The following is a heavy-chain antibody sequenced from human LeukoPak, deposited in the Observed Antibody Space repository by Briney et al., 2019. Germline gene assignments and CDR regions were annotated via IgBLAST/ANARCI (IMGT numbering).Heavy chain of an antibody. CDR3: ARASDISWPFEN. CDR2: ISAKNGNT. D-gene: IGHD6-13*01. V-gene: IGHV1-18*01. Sequence: ASVKVSCKTSGYSFSNYGIVWVRQAPGQGLEWMGWISAKNGNTKNSQKVQGRVTMTTDPSTGTAYLDLTSLRADDTAVYYCARASDISWPFENWGQGTLVLASS. CDR1: GYSFSNYG. J-gene: IGHJ1*01.